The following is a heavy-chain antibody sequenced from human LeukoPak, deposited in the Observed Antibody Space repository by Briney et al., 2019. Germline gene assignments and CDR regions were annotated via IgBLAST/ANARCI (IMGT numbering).Heavy chain of an antibody. D-gene: IGHD2-2*01. J-gene: IGHJ4*02. CDR3: ARGLYCSSTSCYLPAY. V-gene: IGHV3-21*01. Sequence: GGSLRLSCAASGFTFSSYSMNWVRQAPGKGLEWVSSISSSSYIYYADSVKGRFTISRDNAKNSLYLQMNSLRAEDTAVYYCARGLYCSSTSCYLPAYWGQGTLVTVSS. CDR1: GFTFSSYS. CDR2: ISSSSYI.